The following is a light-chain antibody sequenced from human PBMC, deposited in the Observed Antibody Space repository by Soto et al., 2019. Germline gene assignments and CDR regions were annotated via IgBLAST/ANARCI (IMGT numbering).Light chain of an antibody. CDR2: AAS. J-gene: IGKJ2*01. CDR1: QGIISY. V-gene: IGKV1D-8*01. Sequence: VIGMTQSPSLLSASTGDRVTISCRMSQGIISYLAWYQQKPGKAPELLIYAASTLQSGVPSRFSGSGSGTDFTLTISCLKSEDFATYYCKQYYSFPYAFGQGPKVDI. CDR3: KQYYSFPYA.